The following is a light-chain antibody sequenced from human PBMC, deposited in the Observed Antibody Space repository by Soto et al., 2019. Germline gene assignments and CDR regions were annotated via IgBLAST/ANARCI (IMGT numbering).Light chain of an antibody. CDR3: QVYGILPKT. J-gene: IGKJ1*01. Sequence: EIVLTQSPGTLSLSPGERATLSCRASQTVNNGYLAWYQQNLGQAPRLLIYGASTRATGIPDRFSGSGSGTDFTLTISRLEPEDFAVYYCQVYGILPKTFGQGTKVEI. CDR2: GAS. V-gene: IGKV3-20*01. CDR1: QTVNNGY.